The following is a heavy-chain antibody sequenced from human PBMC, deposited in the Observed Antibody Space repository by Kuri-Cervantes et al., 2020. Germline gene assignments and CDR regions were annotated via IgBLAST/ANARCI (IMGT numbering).Heavy chain of an antibody. J-gene: IGHJ6*03. V-gene: IGHV3-7*02. CDR1: GFTFSDYY. CDR3: ARGRQVDMITFGGVYYYYCYMDV. CDR2: IKPDGSEK. Sequence: GESLKISCAASGFTFSDYYMSWIREAPGKGLEWEWVATIKPDGSEKYYVDSVKGRFTISRDNAKKSLYLQVNGLRAEDTAVYYCARGRQVDMITFGGVYYYYCYMDVWGKGTTVTVSS. D-gene: IGHD3-16*01.